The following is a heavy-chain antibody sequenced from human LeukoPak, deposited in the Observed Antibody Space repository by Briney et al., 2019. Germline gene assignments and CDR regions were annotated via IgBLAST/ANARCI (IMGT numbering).Heavy chain of an antibody. V-gene: IGHV3-49*04. CDR3: TREGVTHYFDY. J-gene: IGHJ4*02. CDR2: IRSKAYGGTT. Sequence: GGSLRLSCAASGFTFSSYSINWVRQAPGKGLEWVGFIRSKAYGGTTEYAASVKGRFTISRDDSKSIAYLQMNSLKTEDTAVYYCTREGVTHYFDYWGQGTLVTVSS. CDR1: GFTFSSYS. D-gene: IGHD4-23*01.